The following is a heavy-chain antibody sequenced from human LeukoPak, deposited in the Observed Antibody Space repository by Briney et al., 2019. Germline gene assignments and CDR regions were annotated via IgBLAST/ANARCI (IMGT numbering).Heavy chain of an antibody. V-gene: IGHV3-66*01. J-gene: IGHJ4*02. CDR2: IYSGGST. Sequence: GGSLRLSCAASGLPVSSNYMSWVRQAPGKGLEWVSVIYSGGSTYYADSVKGRFTISRDNSKNTLYLQMNSLRAEDTAVYYCARDRLPGFDYWGQGTLVTVSS. D-gene: IGHD5-18*01. CDR1: GLPVSSNY. CDR3: ARDRLPGFDY.